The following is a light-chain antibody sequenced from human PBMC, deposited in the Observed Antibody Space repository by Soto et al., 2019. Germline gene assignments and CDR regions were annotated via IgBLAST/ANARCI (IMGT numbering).Light chain of an antibody. CDR2: AAS. Sequence: DIQMTQSPSSLSASVGDRVTITCWTSQTISTYLNWYQHKPGKAPEVLIYAASNLQSGVPSRFSGSGSGTDFTLTIGRLQPADSATYYCQQSYRTPITFGQGTRLEIK. CDR3: QQSYRTPIT. V-gene: IGKV1-39*01. CDR1: QTISTY. J-gene: IGKJ5*01.